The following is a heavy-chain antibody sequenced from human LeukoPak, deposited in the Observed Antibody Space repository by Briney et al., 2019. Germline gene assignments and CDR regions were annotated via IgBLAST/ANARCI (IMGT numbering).Heavy chain of an antibody. CDR3: ARNVDTAMAGFDY. J-gene: IGHJ4*02. CDR1: GGSISSYY. D-gene: IGHD5-18*01. Sequence: SETLSLTCTVSGGSISSYYWSWIRQPPGKGLEWIGYIYYSGSTNYNPSLKSRVTISVDTSKNQFSLKLSSVTAADTAVYYCARNVDTAMAGFDYWGQGTLVTVSS. V-gene: IGHV4-59*08. CDR2: IYYSGST.